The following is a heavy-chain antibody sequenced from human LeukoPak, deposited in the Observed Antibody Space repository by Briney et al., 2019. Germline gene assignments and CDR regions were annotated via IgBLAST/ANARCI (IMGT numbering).Heavy chain of an antibody. CDR3: ARASHDYGDYSHFDY. Sequence: SETLSLTCTVPGGSISSSNWWSWVRPPPGKGLEWIGEIYHSGSTNYNPSLKSRVTIAVDKSKNQFSLKLSSVTAADTAVYYCARASHDYGDYSHFDYWGQGTLVTVSS. V-gene: IGHV4-4*02. D-gene: IGHD4-17*01. CDR2: IYHSGST. CDR1: GGSISSSNW. J-gene: IGHJ4*02.